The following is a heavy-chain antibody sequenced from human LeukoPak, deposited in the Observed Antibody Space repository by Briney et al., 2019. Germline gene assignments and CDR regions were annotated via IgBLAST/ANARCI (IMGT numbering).Heavy chain of an antibody. V-gene: IGHV1-18*01. D-gene: IGHD3-22*01. J-gene: IGHJ4*02. CDR3: ARDLKAYYDSSGYYFGY. CDR1: GYTFTSYG. Sequence: GASVKVSCKASGYTFTSYGISWVRQAPGQGLEWMGWISAYNGNTNYAQKLQGRVTMTTDTSTSTAYMELRSLRSDDTAVYYCARDLKAYYDSSGYYFGYWGQGTLVTVSS. CDR2: ISAYNGNT.